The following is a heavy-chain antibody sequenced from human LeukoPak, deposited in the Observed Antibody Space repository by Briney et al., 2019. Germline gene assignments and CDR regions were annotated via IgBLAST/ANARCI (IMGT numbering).Heavy chain of an antibody. CDR2: IYPGDSDT. CDR3: ARHTPELNYYYYHMDV. CDR1: GYSFTSYW. J-gene: IGHJ6*03. Sequence: ESLKISCKGSGYSFTSYWIGWVRQMPGKGLEWMGIIYPGDSDTRYSPSFQGQVTISADKSISTAYLQWSSLKASDTAMYYCARHTPELNYYYYHMDVWGKGTTVTVSS. V-gene: IGHV5-51*01. D-gene: IGHD1-14*01.